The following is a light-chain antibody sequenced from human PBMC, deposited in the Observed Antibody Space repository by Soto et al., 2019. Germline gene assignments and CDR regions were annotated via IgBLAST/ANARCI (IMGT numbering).Light chain of an antibody. V-gene: IGKV4-1*01. Sequence: DIVMTQSPDSLAVSLGEGATINCKSSQSVLYSSNNKNYLAWYQQKPGQPPKLLIYWASTQESGVPDRFSGSGSGTDFTLTISSLQAADVAVYYCQQYYTTPRTFGQGTKVEIK. J-gene: IGKJ1*01. CDR2: WAS. CDR1: QSVLYSSNNKNY. CDR3: QQYYTTPRT.